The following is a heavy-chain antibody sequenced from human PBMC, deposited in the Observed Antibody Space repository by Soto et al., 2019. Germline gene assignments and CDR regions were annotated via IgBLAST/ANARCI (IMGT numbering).Heavy chain of an antibody. CDR3: AKGYTQKKKNAFDI. J-gene: IGHJ3*02. Sequence: PGGSLTLSCTASAFTFSDYCMAWIRQAPGKGLEWVSYISGSGTIYYADSVKGRFTISRDNDKDSLYLQLNSLSAEDTALYYCAKGYTQKKKNAFDIWGQGTMVTVSS. CDR1: AFTFSDYC. D-gene: IGHD2-2*02. V-gene: IGHV3-11*01. CDR2: ISGSGTI.